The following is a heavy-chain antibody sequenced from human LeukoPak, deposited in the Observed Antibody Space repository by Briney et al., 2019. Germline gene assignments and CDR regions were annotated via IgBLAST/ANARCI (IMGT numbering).Heavy chain of an antibody. CDR2: IYYSGST. D-gene: IGHD2-8*01. CDR1: GGSISSGDYY. Sequence: SQTLSLTCTVSGGSISSGDYYWSWIRQPPGKGLEWIGYIYYSGSTYYNPSLKSRVTISVDTSKNQFSLKLSSVTAADTAVYYCASYCTKIRDYFDYWGQGTLVTVSS. CDR3: ASYCTKIRDYFDY. V-gene: IGHV4-30-4*08. J-gene: IGHJ4*02.